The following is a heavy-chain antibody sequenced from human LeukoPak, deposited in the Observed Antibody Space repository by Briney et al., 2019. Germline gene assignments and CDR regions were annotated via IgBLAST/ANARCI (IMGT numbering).Heavy chain of an antibody. Sequence: GESLKISCKGSGYKFATYWIGWVRQLPGKGLESLGIIYPDDSDTRYNPSFQGQVTISADKSITTAYLQWSSLKASDTAMYYCAVKTITIFGVPVLEEAFDIWGQGTMVTVSS. CDR3: AVKTITIFGVPVLEEAFDI. V-gene: IGHV5-51*01. CDR2: IYPDDSDT. J-gene: IGHJ3*02. D-gene: IGHD3-3*01. CDR1: GYKFATYW.